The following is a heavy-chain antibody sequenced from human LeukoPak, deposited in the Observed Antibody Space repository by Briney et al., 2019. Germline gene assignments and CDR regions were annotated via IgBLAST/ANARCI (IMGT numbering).Heavy chain of an antibody. D-gene: IGHD6-13*01. Sequence: PSETLSLTCTVSGYSISSGYYWGWIRQAPGKGLEWIGSIYNSGSTYYNPSLKSRVTISVDMSKNQFSLKMSSVTAADTAVYYCARAYSSSWYWNWFDPWGQGTLVTVSS. J-gene: IGHJ5*02. CDR1: GYSISSGYY. V-gene: IGHV4-38-2*02. CDR2: IYNSGST. CDR3: ARAYSSSWYWNWFDP.